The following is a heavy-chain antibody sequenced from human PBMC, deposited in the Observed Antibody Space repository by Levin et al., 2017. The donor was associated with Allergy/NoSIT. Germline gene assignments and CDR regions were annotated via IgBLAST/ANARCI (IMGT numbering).Heavy chain of an antibody. CDR1: GYTFTDHY. D-gene: IGHD4-17*01. CDR2: VNCNSGDT. CDR3: ARNDYGDYLQNFDY. Sequence: ASVKVSCEAAGYTFTDHYIHWVRQAPGQGLEWMGWVNCNSGDTHYAQKFQDRVTMTRDTSITTAYIEVSSLRFDDTALYFCARNDYGDYLQNFDYWGQGTLVSVSS. V-gene: IGHV1-2*02. J-gene: IGHJ4*02.